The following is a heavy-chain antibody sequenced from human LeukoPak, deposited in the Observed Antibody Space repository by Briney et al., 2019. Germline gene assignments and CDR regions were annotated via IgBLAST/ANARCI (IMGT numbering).Heavy chain of an antibody. CDR3: ARDPGEYSSSHLFDY. Sequence: GASVKVSCKASGYTFTDYYLHWVRQAPGQGLECMGWVNPNSGGTHYAQKFQGRVTMTRDMSTSTVYMQLSSLRSQDTAVYYCARDPGEYSSSHLFDYWGQGTLVTVSS. CDR1: GYTFTDYY. V-gene: IGHV1-2*02. CDR2: VNPNSGGT. D-gene: IGHD6-6*01. J-gene: IGHJ4*02.